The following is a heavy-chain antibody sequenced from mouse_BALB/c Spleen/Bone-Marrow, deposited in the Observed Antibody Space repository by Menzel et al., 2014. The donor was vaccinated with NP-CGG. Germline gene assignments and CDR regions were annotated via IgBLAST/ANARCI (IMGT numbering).Heavy chain of an antibody. V-gene: IGHV5-6*01. J-gene: IGHJ2*01. CDR1: GFTFSSYG. Sequence: EVKLVESGGDLVKPGGSLKLSCAASGFTFSSYGMSWVRQTPDKRLEWVATISSGGSYTYYPDRVKGRVTISRDNAKNTLYLHMSSLKSEDAAMYYCARQGYGYDGFDYWGQGTTLTVSS. D-gene: IGHD2-2*01. CDR3: ARQGYGYDGFDY. CDR2: ISSGGSYT.